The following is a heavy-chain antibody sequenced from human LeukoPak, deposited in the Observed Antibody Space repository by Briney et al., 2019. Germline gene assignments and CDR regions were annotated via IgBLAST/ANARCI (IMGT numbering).Heavy chain of an antibody. Sequence: GGSLRLSCVASGFTFSNYWMHWVRQVPGKGLVWVSRTNGDGHSASTTYADSVKGRFTTSRDNSKNTLYLQMNSLRAEDAAVYFCAREGSNFFHGMDVWGKGTTVTVSS. CDR2: TNGDGHSAST. J-gene: IGHJ6*04. D-gene: IGHD3-10*01. CDR1: GFTFSNYW. CDR3: AREGSNFFHGMDV. V-gene: IGHV3-74*01.